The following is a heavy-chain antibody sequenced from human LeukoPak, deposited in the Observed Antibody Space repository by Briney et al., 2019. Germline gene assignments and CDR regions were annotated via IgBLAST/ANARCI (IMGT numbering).Heavy chain of an antibody. J-gene: IGHJ3*02. CDR3: ARSPPRDSDAFDI. CDR2: IYPSGGST. V-gene: IGHV1-46*01. D-gene: IGHD2-15*01. Sequence: ASVKVSCKASGYTLSSYYMHWVRQAPGQGLEWMGIIYPSGGSTNYAQKFQGRVTMTSDTPTSTVYMELSSLRSEDTAVYYCARSPPRDSDAFDIWGQGTMVTVSS. CDR1: GYTLSSYY.